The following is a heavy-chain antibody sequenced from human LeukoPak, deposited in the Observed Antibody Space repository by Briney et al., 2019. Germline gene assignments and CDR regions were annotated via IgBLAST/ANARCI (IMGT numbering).Heavy chain of an antibody. Sequence: GGFQRLSCAASGFTFSSNSMNWVRQAPGKGLEWVSYISSTGGTIYYADSMKGRFTISRDNAKNSLYLQMNSLRAEDTAVYYCTSQKDYYINYWGQGTLVTVSS. CDR3: TSQKDYYINY. J-gene: IGHJ4*02. CDR1: GFTFSSNS. D-gene: IGHD3-10*01. CDR2: ISSTGGTI. V-gene: IGHV3-48*04.